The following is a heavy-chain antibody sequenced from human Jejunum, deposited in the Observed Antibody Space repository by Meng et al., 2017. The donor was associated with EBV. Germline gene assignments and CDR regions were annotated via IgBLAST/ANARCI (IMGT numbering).Heavy chain of an antibody. D-gene: IGHD3-16*02. Sequence: VQLVQSGAEVKKPGSWVKVSCKASGGTFSNYAFSWVRQAPGQGLEWMGGVIPIFATANYAQRFQGRVTITADKSTSTAYMELRSLRSEDTAVYYCARSSGGVVADYFDYWGQGTLVTASS. V-gene: IGHV1-69*06. CDR1: GGTFSNYA. J-gene: IGHJ4*02. CDR2: VIPIFATA. CDR3: ARSSGGVVADYFDY.